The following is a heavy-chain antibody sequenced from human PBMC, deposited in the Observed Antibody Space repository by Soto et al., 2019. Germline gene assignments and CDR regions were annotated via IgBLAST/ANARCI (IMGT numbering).Heavy chain of an antibody. V-gene: IGHV3-23*01. D-gene: IGHD3-16*02. CDR1: GFTFSSYA. Sequence: GGSLRLSCAASGFTFSSYAMSWVRQAPGKGLEWVSAISGSGGSTYYADSVKGRFTISRDKSKNTLYLQMNSLRAEDTAVYYCAKDPDLITFGGVIVQYFDYWGQGTLVTVSS. J-gene: IGHJ4*02. CDR3: AKDPDLITFGGVIVQYFDY. CDR2: ISGSGGST.